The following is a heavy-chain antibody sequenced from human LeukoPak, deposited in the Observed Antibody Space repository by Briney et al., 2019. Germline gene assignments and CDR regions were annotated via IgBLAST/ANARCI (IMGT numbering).Heavy chain of an antibody. CDR3: AREGFGDILTGYYRGIIDY. J-gene: IGHJ4*02. Sequence: SETLSLTCAVYGGSFSGYYWSWIRQPPGKGLEWIGEINHSGSTNYNPSLKSRVTMSVDTSKNQFSLKLSSVTAADTAVYYCAREGFGDILTGYYRGIIDYWGQGTLVTVSS. V-gene: IGHV4-34*01. CDR2: INHSGST. CDR1: GGSFSGYY. D-gene: IGHD3-9*01.